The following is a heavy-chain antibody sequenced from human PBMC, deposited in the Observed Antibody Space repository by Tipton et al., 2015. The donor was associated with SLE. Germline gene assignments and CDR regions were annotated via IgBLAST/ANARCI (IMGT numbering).Heavy chain of an antibody. J-gene: IGHJ4*02. Sequence: GLVKPSETLSLTCSVSGYSISSGYFWGWVRQPPGKGLESIGIVSYTGNTFYNPSLKSRLTISMDRSNKQFSLKLSSVTAADTAVYYCARELRSGWLYSFDYWGQGNLVTVSS. CDR3: ARELRSGWLYSFDY. V-gene: IGHV4-38-2*02. CDR2: VSYTGNT. CDR1: GYSISSGYF. D-gene: IGHD6-19*01.